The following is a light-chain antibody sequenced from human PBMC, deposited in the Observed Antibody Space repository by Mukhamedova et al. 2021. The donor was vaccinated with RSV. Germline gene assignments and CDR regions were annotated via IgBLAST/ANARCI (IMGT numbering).Light chain of an antibody. CDR3: QQYNDWSPWT. Sequence: GDRVTITCQASQDISNYLNWYQQKPGKAPKLLIYGASTRATGIPARFSGSGSGTEFTLTISSLQSEDFAVYYCQQYNDWSPWT. CDR1: QDISNY. CDR2: GAS. J-gene: IGKJ1*01. V-gene: IGKV3-15*01.